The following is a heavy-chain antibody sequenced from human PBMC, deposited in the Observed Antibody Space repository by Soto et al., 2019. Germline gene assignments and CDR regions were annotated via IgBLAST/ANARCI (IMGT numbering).Heavy chain of an antibody. J-gene: IGHJ2*01. Sequence: ASVKVSCKASGGSFSSYAISWVRQAPGQGLEWMGGIIPIFGTANYAQKFQGRVTITADESTSTAYMGLSSLRSEDTAVYYCARAVQYSGSYSPLWYFDLWGRGTLVTVSS. CDR2: IIPIFGTA. CDR1: GGSFSSYA. V-gene: IGHV1-69*13. CDR3: ARAVQYSGSYSPLWYFDL. D-gene: IGHD1-26*01.